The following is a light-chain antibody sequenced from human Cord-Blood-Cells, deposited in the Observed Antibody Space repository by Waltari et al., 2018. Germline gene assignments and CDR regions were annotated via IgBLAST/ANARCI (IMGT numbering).Light chain of an antibody. J-gene: IGKJ2*01. Sequence: IVLTQSPGTLSLSPGARATLSCRASQSVSSSYLAWYQQKPGQAPRLLIYGASSRATGIPDRFSGSGCGTDFTLTISRLEPEDFAVYYCQQYGSSPTFGQGTKLEI. V-gene: IGKV3-20*01. CDR3: QQYGSSPT. CDR2: GAS. CDR1: QSVSSSY.